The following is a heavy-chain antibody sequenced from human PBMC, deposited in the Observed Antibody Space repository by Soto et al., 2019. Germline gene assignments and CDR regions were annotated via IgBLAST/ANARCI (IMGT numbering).Heavy chain of an antibody. V-gene: IGHV1-18*01. D-gene: IGHD6-13*01. CDR3: ARDDRAAAAGTTYYFDY. CDR1: GYTFTNYG. Sequence: QVQLVQSEAEVKKPGASVKVSCKASGYTFTNYGVSWVRQAPGQGLEWMAWISPYDGNTHYAQNLQSRATVTTDTSTSTTYMELRSLRSDDTAVYFCARDDRAAAAGTTYYFDYWGQGTLVTVSS. J-gene: IGHJ4*02. CDR2: ISPYDGNT.